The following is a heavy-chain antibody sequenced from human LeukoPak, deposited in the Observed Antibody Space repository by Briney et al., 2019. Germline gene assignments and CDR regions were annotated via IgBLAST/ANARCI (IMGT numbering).Heavy chain of an antibody. V-gene: IGHV3-11*04. J-gene: IGHJ4*02. CDR3: ARGAYSYGQAFDY. Sequence: GGSLRLSCAGSGFTFSDYYMVWVRQAPGKGLEWVSYISSSGSTIYYADSVKGRFTISRDNAKNSLYLQMNSLRAEDTAVYYCARGAYSYGQAFDYWGQGTLVTVSS. CDR2: ISSSGSTI. D-gene: IGHD5-18*01. CDR1: GFTFSDYY.